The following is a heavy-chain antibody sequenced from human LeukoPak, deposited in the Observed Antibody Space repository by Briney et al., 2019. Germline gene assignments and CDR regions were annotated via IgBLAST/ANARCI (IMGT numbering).Heavy chain of an antibody. Sequence: SETLSLTCAVSGGSISSSNWWSWVRRPPRKGLEWIGEIYHSGSTNYNPSLKSRVTISVDKSKNQFSLKLSSMTAADTAVYYCAREQVDTAMIMDFDYWGQGTLVTVSS. CDR2: IYHSGST. V-gene: IGHV4-4*02. D-gene: IGHD5-18*01. CDR1: GGSISSSNW. CDR3: AREQVDTAMIMDFDY. J-gene: IGHJ4*02.